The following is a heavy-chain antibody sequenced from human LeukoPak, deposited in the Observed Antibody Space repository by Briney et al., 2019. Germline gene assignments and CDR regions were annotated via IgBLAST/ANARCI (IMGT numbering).Heavy chain of an antibody. CDR2: IYLSGST. V-gene: IGHV4-38-2*02. D-gene: IGHD2-2*01. J-gene: IGHJ5*02. CDR3: ARDKKEEVPAGAGWFDP. Sequence: PSGTLSVTCAVSGYSISSGYYWGWIRQLPGKGLEGTGSIYLSGSTYYNPSLKSGVTISGDTSKNQFSLKLSSVTAADTAVYYCARDKKEEVPAGAGWFDPWGEGTLVTVSS. CDR1: GYSISSGYY.